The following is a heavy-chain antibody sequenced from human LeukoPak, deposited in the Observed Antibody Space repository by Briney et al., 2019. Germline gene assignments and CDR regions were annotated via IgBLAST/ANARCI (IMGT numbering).Heavy chain of an antibody. CDR3: ARHSPWVYYFDY. V-gene: IGHV4-39*01. CDR2: IYYSGST. Sequence: SETLSLTCTVSGGSISSGSYYWGWIRQPPGKGLEWIGSIYYSGSTYYNPSLKSRVTISVDTSKNQFSLKLSSVTAADTAVYYCARHSPWVYYFDYWGQGTLVTVSS. CDR1: GGSISSGSYY. J-gene: IGHJ4*02. D-gene: IGHD7-27*01.